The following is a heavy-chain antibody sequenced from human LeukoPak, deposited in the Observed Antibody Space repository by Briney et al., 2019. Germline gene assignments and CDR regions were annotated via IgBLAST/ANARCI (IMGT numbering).Heavy chain of an antibody. CDR3: AKGYSYGYYFDY. J-gene: IGHJ4*02. CDR1: GFTFSSYS. CDR2: ISSSSTYI. Sequence: PGGSLRLSCAASGFTFSSYSMNWVRQAPGKGLEWVSSISSSSTYIHYADSVKGRFTISRDNAKKSLYLQMNSLRPEDTAVYYCAKGYSYGYYFDYWGQGTLVTVSS. D-gene: IGHD5-18*01. V-gene: IGHV3-21*01.